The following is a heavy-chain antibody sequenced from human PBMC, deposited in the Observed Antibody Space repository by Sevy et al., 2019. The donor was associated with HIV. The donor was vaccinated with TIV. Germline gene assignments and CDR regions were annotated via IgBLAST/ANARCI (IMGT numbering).Heavy chain of an antibody. Sequence: GGSLRLSCVASGFTFSDHYMEWVRQAPGKGLEWVGRTRNKADGYTTAYAASVKGRFTISRDESKNSLYVQMNSLKAEDTAVYYCATQAGIAAAGRVFDYWGQGTLVTVSS. CDR1: GFTFSDHY. J-gene: IGHJ4*02. V-gene: IGHV3-72*01. CDR3: ATQAGIAAAGRVFDY. CDR2: TRNKADGYTT. D-gene: IGHD6-13*01.